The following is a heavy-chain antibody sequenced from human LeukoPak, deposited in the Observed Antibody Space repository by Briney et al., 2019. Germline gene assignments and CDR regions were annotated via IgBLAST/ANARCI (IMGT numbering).Heavy chain of an antibody. Sequence: GGSLRLSCAASGFTFSDHYMTWLRQAPGKGLECVAYISPSDTYISYADSVKGRFTISRDNAKNSLYLQMNSLRVEDTGVYYCSRDPRLLDYWGQGTLVTVSS. CDR1: GFTFSDHY. D-gene: IGHD3-16*01. V-gene: IGHV3-11*01. CDR2: ISPSDTYI. J-gene: IGHJ4*02. CDR3: SRDPRLLDY.